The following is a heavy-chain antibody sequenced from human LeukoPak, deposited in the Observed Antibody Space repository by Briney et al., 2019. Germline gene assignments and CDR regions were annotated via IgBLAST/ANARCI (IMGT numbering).Heavy chain of an antibody. D-gene: IGHD3-16*01. J-gene: IGHJ4*02. CDR1: GFTFSSYA. CDR3: AKYELDY. CDR2: ISGSGGST. Sequence: GSLRRSCAASGFTFSSYALRCVRQAPGGGLDWVSAISGSGGSTYYADSVKGRFTISRDNSKNTLYLQMNSLRAEDTAVYYCAKYELDYWGQGTLVTVSS. V-gene: IGHV3-23*01.